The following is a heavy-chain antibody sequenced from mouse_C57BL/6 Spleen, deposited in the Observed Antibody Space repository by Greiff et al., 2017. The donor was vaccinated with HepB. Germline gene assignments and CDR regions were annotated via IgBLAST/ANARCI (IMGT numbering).Heavy chain of an antibody. CDR1: GYTFTSYW. D-gene: IGHD1-1*01. V-gene: IGHV1-52*01. CDR3: ARGLYYGSPYWYFDV. Sequence: QVQLQQPGAELVRPGSSVKLSCKASGYTFTSYWMHWVKQRPIQGLEWIGNIDPSDSETHYNQKFKDKATLTVDKSSSTAYMQLSSLTSEDSAVYYCARGLYYGSPYWYFDVWGTGTTVTVSS. CDR2: IDPSDSET. J-gene: IGHJ1*03.